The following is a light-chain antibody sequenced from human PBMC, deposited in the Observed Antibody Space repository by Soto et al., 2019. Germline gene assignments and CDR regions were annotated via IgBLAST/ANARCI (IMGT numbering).Light chain of an antibody. J-gene: IGLJ2*01. CDR2: RND. CDR3: AAWDDSLSAVV. CDR1: SSNIGSNY. V-gene: IGLV1-47*01. Sequence: QSVLTQPPSASGTPGQRVTISCSGSSSNIGSNYVYWYQQFPGSAPKLLIYRNDQRPSGVPDRFSGAKSGTSASLAISGPRSEDEDDYYCAAWDDSLSAVVFGGGTQLTVL.